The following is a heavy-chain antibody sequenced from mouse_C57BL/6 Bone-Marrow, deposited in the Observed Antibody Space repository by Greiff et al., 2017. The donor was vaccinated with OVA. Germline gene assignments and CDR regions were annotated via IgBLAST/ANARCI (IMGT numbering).Heavy chain of an antibody. V-gene: IGHV1-50*01. Sequence: QVQLQQSVAELVKPGASVKLSCKASGYTFTSYWMQWVKQRPGQGLAWIGEIDPSDSYTNYNQKFKGKATLTVDTSSSTAYMQLSSLTSEDSAVYYCARGKATVVFDYWGKGTTRTVSS. CDR1: GYTFTSYW. J-gene: IGHJ2*01. CDR3: ARGKATVVFDY. D-gene: IGHD1-1*01. CDR2: IDPSDSYT.